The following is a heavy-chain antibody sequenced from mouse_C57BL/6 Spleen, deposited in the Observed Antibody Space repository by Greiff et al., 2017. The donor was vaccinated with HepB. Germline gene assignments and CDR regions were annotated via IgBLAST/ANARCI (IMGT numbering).Heavy chain of an antibody. Sequence: VQLQQSGPVLVKPGASVKMSCKASGYTFTDYYMNWVKQSHGKSLEWIGVINPYNGGTSYNQKFKGKATLTVDKSSSTAYMELNSLTSEDSAVYYCAKTYFCSSYDAMDDWGQGTSVTVSS. CDR2: INPYNGGT. V-gene: IGHV1-19*01. D-gene: IGHD1-1*01. J-gene: IGHJ4*01. CDR3: AKTYFCSSYDAMDD. CDR1: GYTFTDYY.